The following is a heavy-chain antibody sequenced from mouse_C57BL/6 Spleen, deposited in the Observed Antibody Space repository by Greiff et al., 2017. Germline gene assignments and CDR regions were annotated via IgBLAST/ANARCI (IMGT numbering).Heavy chain of an antibody. V-gene: IGHV1-69*01. Sequence: VQLQQSGAELVMPGASVKLSCKASGYTFTSYWMHWVKQRPGQGLEWIGEIDPSDSYTNYNQKFKGKSTLTVDKSSSTAYMQLSSLTSEDSAVYYCARWGWSGAYWGQGTLVTVSA. CDR2: IDPSDSYT. CDR3: ARWGWSGAY. J-gene: IGHJ3*01. CDR1: GYTFTSYW. D-gene: IGHD2-3*01.